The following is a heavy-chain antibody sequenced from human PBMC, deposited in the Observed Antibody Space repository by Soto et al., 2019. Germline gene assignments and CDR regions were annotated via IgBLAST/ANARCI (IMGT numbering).Heavy chain of an antibody. CDR1: GYTFTGYY. CDR2: INPNSGGT. V-gene: IGHV1-2*04. CDR3: ARFKGNGYNYYFDY. Sequence: ASVKVSCKASGYTFTGYYMHWVRQAPGQGLEWMGWINPNSGGTNYAQKFQGWVTMTRDTSISTAYMELSRLRSDDTAVYYCARFKGNGYNYYFDYWGQGTLVTVSS. D-gene: IGHD1-1*01. J-gene: IGHJ4*02.